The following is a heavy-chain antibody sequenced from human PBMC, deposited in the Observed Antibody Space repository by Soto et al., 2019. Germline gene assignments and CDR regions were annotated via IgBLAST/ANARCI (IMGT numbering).Heavy chain of an antibody. D-gene: IGHD5-12*01. CDR3: ARGVYSAYDFRGFDI. V-gene: IGHV1-69*02. J-gene: IGHJ3*02. CDR2: IIPFLTVT. Sequence: QVQLVQSGAEVKKPGSSMKVSCKASGGTFGSYPISWVRQAPGQGLEWMGRIIPFLTVTNYARKFQGRVTITADKSTSAAYLELSSLRSADTDIDYCARGVYSAYDFRGFDIWGQGTMVTVSS. CDR1: GGTFGSYP.